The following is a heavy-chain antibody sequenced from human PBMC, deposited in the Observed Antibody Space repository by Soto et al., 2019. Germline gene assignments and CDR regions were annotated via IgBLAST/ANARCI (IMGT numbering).Heavy chain of an antibody. J-gene: IGHJ4*02. V-gene: IGHV3-15*01. CDR2: IKSKTDGGTT. CDR3: TTDQLTMIAHPRRYYFDY. CDR1: GFTFSNAW. D-gene: IGHD3-22*01. Sequence: PGGSLRLFCAASGFTFSNAWMSWVRQAPGKGLEWVGRIKSKTDGGTTDYAAPVKGRFTISRDDSKNTLYLQMNSLKTEDTAVYYCTTDQLTMIAHPRRYYFDYWGQGTLVTVSS.